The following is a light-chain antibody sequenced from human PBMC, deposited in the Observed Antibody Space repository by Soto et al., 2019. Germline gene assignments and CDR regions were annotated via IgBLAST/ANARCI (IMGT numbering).Light chain of an antibody. CDR1: QSISSY. V-gene: IGKV1-39*01. J-gene: IGKJ2*01. Sequence: DIQMTQSPSSLSASVGDRVTITCRASQSISSYLNWYQQKPGKAPKPLIYAASSLHSGVPSRFSGSGSGTDFTLIISSLQPEDFATYYCQQSYSTLGTFGQGTKLEIK. CDR3: QQSYSTLGT. CDR2: AAS.